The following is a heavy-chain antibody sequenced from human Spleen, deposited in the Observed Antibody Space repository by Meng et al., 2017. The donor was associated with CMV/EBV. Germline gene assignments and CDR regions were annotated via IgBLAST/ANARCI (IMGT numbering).Heavy chain of an antibody. CDR1: GFTFRSYA. J-gene: IGHJ6*02. V-gene: IGHV3-23*01. CDR3: ATATAMVEYYYYYGMDV. CDR2: ISGSGGYT. D-gene: IGHD5-18*01. Sequence: GESLKISCAASGFTFRSYAMSWVRQAPGKGLEWVSAISGSGGYTYYADSVKGRFTISRDNSKNTLYLQMNSLRAEDTAVYYCATATAMVEYYYYYGMDVWGQGTTVTVSS.